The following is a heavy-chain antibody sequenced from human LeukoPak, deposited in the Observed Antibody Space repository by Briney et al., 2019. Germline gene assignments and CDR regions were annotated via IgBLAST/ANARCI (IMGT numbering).Heavy chain of an antibody. Sequence: GGSLRLSCAASGFPFNTYAMSWVRQAPGKGLEYISVIRPTGTNTYYASSVKGRFTIPRDDSRTTVYLQMSSLRAEDTAIYYCAKLAFYETSAPLRDISFWGQGTLVTVSS. V-gene: IGHV3-23*01. CDR2: IRPTGTNT. D-gene: IGHD3-3*02. J-gene: IGHJ4*02. CDR1: GFPFNTYA. CDR3: AKLAFYETSAPLRDISF.